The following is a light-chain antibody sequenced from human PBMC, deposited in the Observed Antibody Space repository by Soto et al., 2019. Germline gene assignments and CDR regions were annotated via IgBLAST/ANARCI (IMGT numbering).Light chain of an antibody. V-gene: IGKV3-11*01. Sequence: ATFAGSASQSVSSSYLAWYQQKPGQAPRLLIYDAYNRATGIPPRFSFCGSGTDFTLTIRTREPGDSAVYYCEQPHTGPSTVAQGTKVDIK. CDR1: QSVSSSY. J-gene: IGKJ1*01. CDR3: EQPHTGPST. CDR2: DAY.